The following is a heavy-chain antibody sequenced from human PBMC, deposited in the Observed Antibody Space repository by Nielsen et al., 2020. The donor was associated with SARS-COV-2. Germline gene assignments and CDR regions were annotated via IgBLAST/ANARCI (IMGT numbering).Heavy chain of an antibody. D-gene: IGHD3-9*01. Sequence: GSLRLSCAVSGGSISSSNWWSWVRQPPGKGLEWIGEIYHSGSTNYNPSLKSRVTISVDTSKNQFSLKLSSVTAADTAVYYCARGRGLRYFDWLLHPNWFDPWGQGTLVTVSS. J-gene: IGHJ5*02. CDR1: GGSISSSNW. V-gene: IGHV4-4*02. CDR2: IYHSGST. CDR3: ARGRGLRYFDWLLHPNWFDP.